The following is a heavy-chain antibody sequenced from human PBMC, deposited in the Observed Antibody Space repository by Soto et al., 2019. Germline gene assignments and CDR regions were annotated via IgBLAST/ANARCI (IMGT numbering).Heavy chain of an antibody. D-gene: IGHD3-3*01. CDR1: GGSFSGYY. J-gene: IGHJ4*02. V-gene: IGHV4-34*01. CDR3: ARGLGSYYDFWSGYRLDY. Sequence: QVQLQQWGAGLLKPSETLSLTCAVYGGSFSGYYWSWIRQPPGKGLEWIGEINHSGSTNYNPSLKSRVTISVDPSKNQFSLKLSSVTAADTAVYYCARGLGSYYDFWSGYRLDYWGQGTLVTVSS. CDR2: INHSGST.